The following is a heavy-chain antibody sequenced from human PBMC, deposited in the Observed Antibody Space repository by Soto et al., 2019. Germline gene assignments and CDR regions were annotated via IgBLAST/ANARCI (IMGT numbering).Heavy chain of an antibody. CDR1: GFNFSSSG. CDR2: ISYDGYNK. Sequence: QVQLVESGGGVVQPGRSLRLSCAASGFNFSSSGMHWVRQAPGKGLEWVSVISYDGYNKYYADSVKGRFTISRDNSKNTLYLQMNSLRAEDTAVYYCAKGRGGYCSGGSCYSDGAYYFDYWGQGTLVTVSS. CDR3: AKGRGGYCSGGSCYSDGAYYFDY. V-gene: IGHV3-30*18. J-gene: IGHJ4*02. D-gene: IGHD2-15*01.